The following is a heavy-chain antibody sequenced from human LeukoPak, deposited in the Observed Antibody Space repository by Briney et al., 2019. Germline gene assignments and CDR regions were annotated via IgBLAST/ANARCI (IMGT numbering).Heavy chain of an antibody. V-gene: IGHV4-34*01. D-gene: IGHD1-7*01. CDR3: ARARYNWNYEYYYYYMDV. CDR1: GGSFSGYY. Sequence: PSPTLSLTCAVYGGSFSGYYSRWIRQPPRKGLEWIVEINHSGSTNYNPSLKSRVAISVDTSKNQFSLKLSSVTAADTAVYYCARARYNWNYEYYYYYMDVWGKGTTVTVSS. CDR2: INHSGST. J-gene: IGHJ6*03.